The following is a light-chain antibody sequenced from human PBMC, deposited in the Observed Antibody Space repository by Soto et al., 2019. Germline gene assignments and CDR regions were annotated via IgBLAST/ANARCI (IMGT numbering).Light chain of an antibody. V-gene: IGKV2-28*01. CDR2: LGS. CDR1: QSLLHSNGYNY. Sequence: DIVMTQSPLSLPVTPGEPASISCRSSQSLLHSNGYNYLDWYLQKPGQSPQLLIYLGSNRASGVPDRVSGSGSGTDFTLKISRVEAEDVGVYYCMQALQTPRTVGQGTKLEIK. J-gene: IGKJ2*01. CDR3: MQALQTPRT.